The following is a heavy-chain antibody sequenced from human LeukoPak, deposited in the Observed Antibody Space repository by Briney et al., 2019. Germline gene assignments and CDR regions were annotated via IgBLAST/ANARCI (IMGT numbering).Heavy chain of an antibody. Sequence: PGGSLRLSCAASGFTFSSYLMSWVRQAPGKGLEWVANIKQDGSEKYYVDSAKGRFTISRDNAKNSLYLQMSGLRAEDTAVYYCARGRGAAAVVRSWGQGTLVTVSS. V-gene: IGHV3-7*01. J-gene: IGHJ5*02. CDR2: IKQDGSEK. CDR3: ARGRGAAAVVRS. CDR1: GFTFSSYL. D-gene: IGHD6-13*01.